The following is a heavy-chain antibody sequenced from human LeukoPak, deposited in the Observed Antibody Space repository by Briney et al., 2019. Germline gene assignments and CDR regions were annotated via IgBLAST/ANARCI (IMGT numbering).Heavy chain of an antibody. J-gene: IGHJ3*02. CDR3: ARGPSDAFDI. V-gene: IGHV3-30-3*01. CDR1: GFTFSSYA. CDR2: ISYDGSNK. Sequence: PGGSLRLSCAASGFTFSSYAMSWVRQAPGKGLEWVAVISYDGSNKYYADSVKGRFTISRDNSKNTLYLQMNSLRAEDTAVYYCARGPSDAFDIWGQGTMVTVSS.